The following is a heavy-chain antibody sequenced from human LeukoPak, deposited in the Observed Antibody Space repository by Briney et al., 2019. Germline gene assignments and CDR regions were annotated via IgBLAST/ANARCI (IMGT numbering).Heavy chain of an antibody. D-gene: IGHD2-15*01. V-gene: IGHV3-11*01. J-gene: IGHJ6*02. CDR1: GFTFSDYY. CDR2: ISSSGSTI. CDR3: AREKWYDYYGMDV. Sequence: GGSLRLSCAASGFTFSDYYMSLIRQAPGKGLEWVSYISSSGSTIYYADSVKGRFTISRDNAKNSLYLQMNSLRAEDTAVYYCAREKWYDYYGMDVWGQGTTVTVSS.